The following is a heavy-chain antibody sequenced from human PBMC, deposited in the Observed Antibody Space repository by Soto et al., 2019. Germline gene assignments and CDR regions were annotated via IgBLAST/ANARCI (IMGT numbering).Heavy chain of an antibody. CDR1: GGSISSGGYY. CDR2: IYYGGST. J-gene: IGHJ6*02. CDR3: ARDDRSRDGYKYLRGMDV. Sequence: QVQLQESGPGLVKPSQTLSLTCTVSGGSISSGGYYWSWIRQHPGKGLEWIGYIYYGGSTYYNPSLQSRVTISVDTSKSQFSLKLSSVTAADTAVYYCARDDRSRDGYKYLRGMDVWGQGTTVTVSS. V-gene: IGHV4-31*03. D-gene: IGHD5-12*01.